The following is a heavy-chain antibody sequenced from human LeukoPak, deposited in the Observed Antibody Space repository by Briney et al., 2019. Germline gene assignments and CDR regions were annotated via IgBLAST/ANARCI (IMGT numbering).Heavy chain of an antibody. Sequence: GGSLRLSCAASGFTFSSYGMLWVRQAPGKGLEWVAVIWYDGSNKYYADSVKGRFTISRDNSKNTLYLQMNSLRAEDTAVYYCAKAHSSSRVRWFDPWGQGTLVTVSS. CDR1: GFTFSSYG. D-gene: IGHD6-6*01. J-gene: IGHJ5*02. V-gene: IGHV3-33*06. CDR3: AKAHSSSRVRWFDP. CDR2: IWYDGSNK.